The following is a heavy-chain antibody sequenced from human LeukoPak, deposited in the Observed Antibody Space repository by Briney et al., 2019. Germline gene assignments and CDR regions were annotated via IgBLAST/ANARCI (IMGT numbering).Heavy chain of an antibody. CDR1: GGSISSYY. D-gene: IGHD2-15*01. CDR2: IYYSGGT. V-gene: IGHV4-59*08. CDR3: ARSECSGNSCYSVAY. J-gene: IGHJ4*02. Sequence: SETLSLTCTVSGGSISSYYWSWIRHPPGKGLKWIGYIYYSGGTNYNPPLKSRVTISVDTSKNQFSLKLSSVTAADTAVYYCARSECSGNSCYSVAYWGQGTLVTVSS.